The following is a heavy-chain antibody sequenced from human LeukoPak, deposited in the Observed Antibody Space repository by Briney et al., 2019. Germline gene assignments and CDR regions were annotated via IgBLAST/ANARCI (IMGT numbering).Heavy chain of an antibody. V-gene: IGHV1-24*01. D-gene: IGHD2/OR15-2a*01. CDR1: GYTLTELS. CDR2: FDPEDGET. CDR3: ATVAAFWGGGPYYFDY. Sequence: GASVKVSCKVSGYTLTELSMHWVRQAPGKGLEWMGGFDPEDGETIYAQKFQGRVTMTEDTSTDTAYMELSSLRSEDTAVYYCATVAAFWGGGPYYFDYWGQGTLVTVSS. J-gene: IGHJ4*02.